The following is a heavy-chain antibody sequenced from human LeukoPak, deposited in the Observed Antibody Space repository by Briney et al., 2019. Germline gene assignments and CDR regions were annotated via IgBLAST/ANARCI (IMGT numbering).Heavy chain of an antibody. J-gene: IGHJ4*02. CDR2: IYYSGST. V-gene: IGHV4-59*08. CDR3: ARVGGRRAYYDFWSGYSYFDY. Sequence: PSETLSLTCTVSGGSISSYYWSWIRQPPGKGLEWIGYIYYSGSTNYNPSLKSRVTISVDTSKNQFSLKLSSVTAADTAVYYCARVGGRRAYYDFWSGYSYFDYWGQGTLVTVSS. CDR1: GGSISSYY. D-gene: IGHD3-3*01.